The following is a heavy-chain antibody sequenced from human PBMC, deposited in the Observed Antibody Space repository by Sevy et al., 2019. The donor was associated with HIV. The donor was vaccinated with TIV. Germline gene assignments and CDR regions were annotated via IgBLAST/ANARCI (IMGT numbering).Heavy chain of an antibody. J-gene: IGHJ4*02. CDR1: GFTVNDKY. D-gene: IGHD6-19*01. CDR2: IFSSGST. V-gene: IGHV3-66*02. Sequence: GGSLRLSCAISGFTVNDKYIIWVRQAPGKGLEWVSVIFSSGSTYYADSAKGRFTISRDNSKNTVDLQMNSVRAEATAVYYCLSLFLSYRRGWSYFDYWAREPWSPSPQ. CDR3: LSLFLSYRRGWSYFDY.